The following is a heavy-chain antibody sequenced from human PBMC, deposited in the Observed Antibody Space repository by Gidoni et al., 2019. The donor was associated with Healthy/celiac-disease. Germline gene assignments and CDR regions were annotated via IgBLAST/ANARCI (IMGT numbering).Heavy chain of an antibody. D-gene: IGHD3-16*01. Sequence: VQLQASSRGLVNATETLSLPCTVSAGSISSYYWSWIRQPPGKGLEWLGYIYYSGRTNYNPSLKSRVTISVDTSKNQFSLKLSSVTAADTAVYYCARDSRLGGYYYGMDVWGQGTTVTVSS. CDR2: IYYSGRT. V-gene: IGHV4-59*01. J-gene: IGHJ6*02. CDR1: AGSISSYY. CDR3: ARDSRLGGYYYGMDV.